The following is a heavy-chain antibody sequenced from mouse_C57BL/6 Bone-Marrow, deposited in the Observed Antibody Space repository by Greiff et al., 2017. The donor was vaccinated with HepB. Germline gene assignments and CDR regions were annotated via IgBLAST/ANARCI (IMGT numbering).Heavy chain of an antibody. CDR2: INPGSGGT. J-gene: IGHJ1*03. V-gene: IGHV1-54*01. CDR3: ARRKGYGSSYWYFDV. CDR1: GYAFTNYL. Sequence: VQLQQSGAELVRPGTSVKVSCKASGYAFTNYLIEWVKQRPGQGLEWIGVINPGSGGTNDNEKFKGKATLTADKSSSTAYMQLSSLTSDDSAVYFCARRKGYGSSYWYFDVWGTGTTVTVSS. D-gene: IGHD1-1*01.